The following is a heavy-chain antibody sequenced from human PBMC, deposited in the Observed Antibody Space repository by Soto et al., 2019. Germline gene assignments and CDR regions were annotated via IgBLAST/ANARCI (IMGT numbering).Heavy chain of an antibody. J-gene: IGHJ4*02. D-gene: IGHD6-6*01. CDR3: ARGSIVAPPIFYYFDY. Sequence: PSETLSLTCTVSGGSISSYYWSWIRQPPGKGLEWIGYIYYSGSTNYNPSLKSRVTISVDTSKNQFSLKLSSVTAADTAVYYCARGSIVAPPIFYYFDYWGQGTLVTVSS. CDR2: IYYSGST. CDR1: GGSISSYY. V-gene: IGHV4-59*01.